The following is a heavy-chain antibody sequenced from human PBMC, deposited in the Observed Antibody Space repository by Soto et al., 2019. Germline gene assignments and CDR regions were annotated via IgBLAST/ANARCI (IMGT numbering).Heavy chain of an antibody. V-gene: IGHV3-23*01. CDR2: ISASGGTT. CDR1: GFIFSTYG. J-gene: IGHJ4*02. Sequence: EVQLLDSGGGLVEPGESLRLSCVASGFIFSTYGMSWVRQVPGKGLEWVSGISASGGTTYYADSVKGRFSISRDKSTNTLYLQMNSLRADDTAVYYCVKDLVDGYLTESMTLDHWGQGTLVTVSS. D-gene: IGHD5-12*01. CDR3: VKDLVDGYLTESMTLDH.